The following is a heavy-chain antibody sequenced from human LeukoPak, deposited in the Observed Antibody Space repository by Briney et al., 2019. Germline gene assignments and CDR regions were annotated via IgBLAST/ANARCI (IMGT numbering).Heavy chain of an antibody. Sequence: SETLSLTCTVSSGSISSGSYYWSWIRQPAGKGLEWIGRIYTSGSTNYNPSLKSRVTISVDTSKNQFSLKLSSVTAVDTAVYYCARDWSCSGGSCYSGDWFDPWGQGTLVTVSS. J-gene: IGHJ5*02. CDR1: SGSISSGSYY. D-gene: IGHD2-15*01. V-gene: IGHV4-61*02. CDR2: IYTSGST. CDR3: ARDWSCSGGSCYSGDWFDP.